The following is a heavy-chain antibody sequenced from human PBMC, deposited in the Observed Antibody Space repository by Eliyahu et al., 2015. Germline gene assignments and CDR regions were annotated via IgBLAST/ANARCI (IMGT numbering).Heavy chain of an antibody. D-gene: IGHD4-17*01. J-gene: IGHJ5*02. CDR2: ISVRDNDK. CDR3: AREVVFESVNWFDP. CDR1: GFPXHVFG. Sequence: QMQLVESGGGVLQPGRSLXLXCRASGFPXHVFGIPWVRQAPGKGLEWVATISVRDNDKFYAEAVEDRAAISKDSSRNTVFLQMTDLRPDDSATYYCAREVVFESVNWFDPWGQGTLVTVSS. V-gene: IGHV3-33*05.